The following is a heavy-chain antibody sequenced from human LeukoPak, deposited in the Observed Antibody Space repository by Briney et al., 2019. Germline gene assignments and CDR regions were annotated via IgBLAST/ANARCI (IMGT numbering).Heavy chain of an antibody. J-gene: IGHJ6*03. CDR3: AREVMVYTIPLNYYYLDV. Sequence: PSETLSLTCTVSGGFVSNNYWSWIRQSPGKRLEWIGCMYYTGSTNYNPSLESRVTISADTSKKQLSLKLTSVTAADTAVYYCAREVMVYTIPLNYYYLDVWGRGTTVTVSS. D-gene: IGHD2-8*01. CDR1: GGFVSNNY. CDR2: MYYTGST. V-gene: IGHV4-59*02.